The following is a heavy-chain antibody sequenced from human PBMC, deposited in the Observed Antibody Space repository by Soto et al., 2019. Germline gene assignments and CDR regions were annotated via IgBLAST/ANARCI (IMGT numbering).Heavy chain of an antibody. J-gene: IGHJ6*02. V-gene: IGHV3-21*01. CDR1: GFTFSSYS. CDR3: ANHEAADTFSDYYGMNV. Sequence: EVQLVEPGGGLVKPGGSLRLSCAASGFTFSSYSMNWVRQAPGKGLEWVSSISTSSIYIYYADSVKGRFTISRDDAKNSLYLQMNGLRAEDTAVYYCANHEAADTFSDYYGMNVWGQGTTVTVS. CDR2: ISTSSIYI. D-gene: IGHD6-13*01.